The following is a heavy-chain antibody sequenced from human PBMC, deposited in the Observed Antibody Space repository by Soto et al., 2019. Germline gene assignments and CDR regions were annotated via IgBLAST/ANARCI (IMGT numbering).Heavy chain of an antibody. Sequence: SETLSLTCTVSCGSISSYYWSWIRQPPGKGLEWIGYIYYSGSTNYNPSLKSRVTISVDTSKNQFSLKLSSVTAADTAVYYCARVQRTAGYYYYYGMDVWGQGTTVTVSS. D-gene: IGHD5-18*01. V-gene: IGHV4-59*01. CDR1: CGSISSYY. J-gene: IGHJ6*02. CDR3: ARVQRTAGYYYYYGMDV. CDR2: IYYSGST.